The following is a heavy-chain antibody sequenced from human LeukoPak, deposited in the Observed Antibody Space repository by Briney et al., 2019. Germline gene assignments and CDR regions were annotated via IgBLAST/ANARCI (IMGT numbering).Heavy chain of an antibody. V-gene: IGHV3-15*01. CDR1: GFTFSNAW. Sequence: GGSLRLSCAASGFTFSNAWMSWVRQAPGKGLEWVGRIKSKTDGGTTDYAAPVKDRFTISRDDSKNTLYLQMNSLKTEDTAVYYCTTVAYCGGDCYSFDYWGQGTLVTVSS. D-gene: IGHD2-21*02. CDR2: IKSKTDGGTT. J-gene: IGHJ4*02. CDR3: TTVAYCGGDCYSFDY.